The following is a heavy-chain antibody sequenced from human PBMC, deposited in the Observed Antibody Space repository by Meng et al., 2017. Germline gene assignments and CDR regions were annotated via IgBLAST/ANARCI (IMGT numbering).Heavy chain of an antibody. J-gene: IGHJ5*02. CDR3: ARDPHYYDSRGEFDP. V-gene: IGHV1-69*08. CDR1: GGTFSSYT. CDR2: IIPILGIA. Sequence: QVPLVQSGAEVKKPWSSVKVSCKASGGTFSSYTISWVRQAPGQGLEWMGRIIPILGIANYAQKFQGRVTITADKSTSTAYMELSSLRSEDTAVYYCARDPHYYDSRGEFDPWGQGTLVTVSS. D-gene: IGHD3-22*01.